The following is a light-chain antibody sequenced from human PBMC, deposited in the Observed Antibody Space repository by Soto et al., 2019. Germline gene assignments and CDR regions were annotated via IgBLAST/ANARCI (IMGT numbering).Light chain of an antibody. CDR1: ASDIGGYTF. CDR3: SAHEGTNPYV. V-gene: IGLV2-8*01. Sequence: QSALTQPPSASGSPGQSVAISCTGTASDIGGYTFVSWYQQHPGKAPKLLIYDVNKRPSGVPDRFSGSKSGNTASLTVSGRQAEEEAGYYCSAHEGTNPYVFGTGTKLTVL. J-gene: IGLJ1*01. CDR2: DVN.